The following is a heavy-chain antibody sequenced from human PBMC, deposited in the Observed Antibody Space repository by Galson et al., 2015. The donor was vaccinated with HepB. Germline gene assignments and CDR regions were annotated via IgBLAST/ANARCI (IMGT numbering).Heavy chain of an antibody. V-gene: IGHV7-4-1*02. CDR1: GYTFTSYA. CDR3: ARGRGYGGNSRGQPLGY. J-gene: IGHJ4*02. D-gene: IGHD4-23*01. Sequence: SVKVSCKASGYTFTSYAMNWVRQAPGQGLEWMGWINTNTGNPTYAQGFTGRFVFSLDTSVSTAYLQISSLKAEDTAVYYCARGRGYGGNSRGQPLGYWGQGTLVTVSS. CDR2: INTNTGNP.